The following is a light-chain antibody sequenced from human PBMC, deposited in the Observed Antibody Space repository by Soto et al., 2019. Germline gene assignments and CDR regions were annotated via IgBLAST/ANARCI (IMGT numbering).Light chain of an antibody. CDR1: QDLVKSVGTTY. V-gene: IGKV2-30*01. J-gene: IGKJ2*01. CDR2: KVS. Sequence: DVVMTQSPLSLPVTLGQPASISCRSSQDLVKSVGTTYLNWFQQRPGQSPRRLIYKVSERDSGVPDRFSGSGSGTEFTLKISRVEAEDLGVYYCMQGTHWPPTFGQGTKLEIK. CDR3: MQGTHWPPT.